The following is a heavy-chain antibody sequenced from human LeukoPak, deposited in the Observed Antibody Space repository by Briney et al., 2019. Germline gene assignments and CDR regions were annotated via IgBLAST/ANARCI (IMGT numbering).Heavy chain of an antibody. CDR1: GGSISSYY. V-gene: IGHV4-59*01. J-gene: IGHJ3*02. D-gene: IGHD3-22*01. CDR2: IYYSGST. Sequence: SETLSLTCTVSGGSISSYYWSWIRQPPGKGLEWIGYIYYSGSTNYNPSLKSRVTISVDTSKNQFSLKLSSVTAADTAVYYCARARGYYDSSGYYVRAFDIWGQGTMVTVSS. CDR3: ARARGYYDSSGYYVRAFDI.